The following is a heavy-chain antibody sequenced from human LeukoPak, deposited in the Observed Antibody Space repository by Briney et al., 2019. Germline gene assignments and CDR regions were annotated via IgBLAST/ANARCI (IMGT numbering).Heavy chain of an antibody. CDR1: RYTFTINY. Sequence: ASVKLSCKASRYTFTINYMHWVRQVPGQPLEWMGMINPSGDSTSYAQKFQGRVTMTRDTSTNTVYMELSSLRSDDTAVYYCASTNRNGYNFDYWGQGTLVTVSS. D-gene: IGHD5-24*01. J-gene: IGHJ4*02. CDR2: INPSGDST. V-gene: IGHV1-46*01. CDR3: ASTNRNGYNFDY.